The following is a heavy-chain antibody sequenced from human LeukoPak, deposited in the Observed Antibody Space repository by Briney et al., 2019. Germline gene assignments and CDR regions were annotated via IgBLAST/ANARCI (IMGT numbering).Heavy chain of an antibody. CDR3: AKGQSSGKGDRFEY. CDR1: GGSINTYS. V-gene: IGHV4-59*08. CDR2: IYYDGRT. D-gene: IGHD3-22*01. Sequence: SETLSLTCTVSGGSINTYSWTWIRQPPGRGLDWIGYIYYDGRTDYNPSLTSRVTISVDTSKNQFSLKQSSVTAADTGVYYCAKGQSSGKGDRFEYWGQGALVSVSS. J-gene: IGHJ4*02.